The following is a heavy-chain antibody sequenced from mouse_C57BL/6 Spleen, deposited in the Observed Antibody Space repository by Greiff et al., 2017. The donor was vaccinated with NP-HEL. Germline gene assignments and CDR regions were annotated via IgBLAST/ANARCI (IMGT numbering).Heavy chain of an antibody. D-gene: IGHD1-1*01. Sequence: QVQLQQSGAELMKPGASVKLSCKATGYTFTGYWIEWVKQRPGHGLEWIGEILPGSGSTNYNEKFKGKATFTADTSSNTAYMQLSSLTTEDSAIYYCARKVHYYYGSSRAMDYWGQGTSVTVSS. CDR2: ILPGSGST. J-gene: IGHJ4*01. CDR1: GYTFTGYW. V-gene: IGHV1-9*01. CDR3: ARKVHYYYGSSRAMDY.